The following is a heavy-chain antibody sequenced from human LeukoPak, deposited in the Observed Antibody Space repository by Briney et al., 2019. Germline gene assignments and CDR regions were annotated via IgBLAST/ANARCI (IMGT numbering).Heavy chain of an antibody. CDR2: IYYSGST. Sequence: SETLSLTCTVSGGSISSYYWSWIRQPPGKGLEWIGYIYYSGSTNYNPSLKSRVTISVDTSKNQFSLKLSSVTAADTAVYYCARDRGDYYDSSGYLIDAFDIWGQGAMVTVSS. CDR1: GGSISSYY. CDR3: ARDRGDYYDSSGYLIDAFDI. V-gene: IGHV4-59*01. J-gene: IGHJ3*02. D-gene: IGHD3-22*01.